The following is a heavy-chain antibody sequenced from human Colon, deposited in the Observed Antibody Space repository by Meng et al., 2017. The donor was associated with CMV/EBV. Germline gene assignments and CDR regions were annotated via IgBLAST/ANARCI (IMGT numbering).Heavy chain of an antibody. V-gene: IGHV3-9*01. Sequence: SLKISCAASGFIFNDFAMHWVRQAPGKGLEWVATVNWNSGAIHYAGSVKGRFTISRDNAKNSLSLQMNSLRPEDTALYYCAKGADFHDFWSGFAYWGQGAVVTVSS. CDR2: VNWNSGAI. CDR1: GFIFNDFA. J-gene: IGHJ4*02. CDR3: AKGADFHDFWSGFAY. D-gene: IGHD3-3*01.